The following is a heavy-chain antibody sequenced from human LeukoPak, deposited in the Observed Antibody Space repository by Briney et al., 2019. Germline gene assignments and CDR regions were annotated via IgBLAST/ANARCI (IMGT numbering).Heavy chain of an antibody. V-gene: IGHV4-30-4*01. Sequence: SETLSLTCTVSGGSISSGDYYWSWIRQPPGKGLEWIGYIYYSGSTYYNPSLKSRVTISVDTSKNQFSLKLSSVTAADTAVYYCARSKFYSDSGNCTPWGPGTLVTVSS. D-gene: IGHD3-10*01. CDR1: GGSISSGDYY. CDR3: ARSKFYSDSGNCTP. CDR2: IYYSGST. J-gene: IGHJ5*02.